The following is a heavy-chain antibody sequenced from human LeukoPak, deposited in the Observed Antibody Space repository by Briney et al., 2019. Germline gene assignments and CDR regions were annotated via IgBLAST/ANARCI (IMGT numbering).Heavy chain of an antibody. D-gene: IGHD5-24*01. V-gene: IGHV3-11*04. CDR3: ARDPGGYNGY. Sequence: GGSPRLSCAASGFIFNDYFMGWIRQAPGKGLEWVSSISRSGSTKYYADSVKGRFTISRDNAKNSLYLQMNSLRAEDTAVYYCARDPGGYNGYWGQGTLVTVSS. CDR2: ISRSGSTK. CDR1: GFIFNDYF. J-gene: IGHJ4*02.